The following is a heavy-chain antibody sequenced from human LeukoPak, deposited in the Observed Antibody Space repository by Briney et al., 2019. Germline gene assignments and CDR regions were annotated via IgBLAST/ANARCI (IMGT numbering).Heavy chain of an antibody. CDR3: ARYPNWYYYGMDV. Sequence: GASVKVSCKASGYTFTSYYMHMVRQAPGQGLEWMEMINPSGGGTSYAQNFQGRVTMTRDTSTSTVYVELSSLRSEDTAVYYCARYPNWYYYGMDVWGQGTTVTVSS. V-gene: IGHV1-46*01. D-gene: IGHD1-1*01. CDR1: GYTFTSYY. J-gene: IGHJ6*02. CDR2: INPSGGGT.